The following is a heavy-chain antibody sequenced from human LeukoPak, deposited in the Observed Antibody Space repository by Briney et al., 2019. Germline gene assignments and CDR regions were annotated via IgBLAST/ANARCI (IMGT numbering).Heavy chain of an antibody. CDR1: GGSISSGSYY. Sequence: SETLSLTCTVSGGSISSGSYYWSWIRQPAGKGLEWIGRIYTSGSTNCNPSLKSRVTISVDTSKNQFSLKLSSVTAADTAVYYCARGLWFGELSAEYWGQGTLVTVSS. J-gene: IGHJ4*02. CDR2: IYTSGST. V-gene: IGHV4-61*02. CDR3: ARGLWFGELSAEY. D-gene: IGHD3-10*01.